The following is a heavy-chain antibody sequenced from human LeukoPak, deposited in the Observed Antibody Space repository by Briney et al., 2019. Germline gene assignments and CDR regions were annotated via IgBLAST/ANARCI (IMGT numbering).Heavy chain of an antibody. Sequence: SSETLSLTCTVSGGSISSYYWSWIRQPAGKGLEWIGRIYTSGSTNYNPSLKSRVTMSVDTSKNQFSLKLSSVTAADTAVYYCARSYYYDSSGYYPFDYWGQGTLVTVSS. D-gene: IGHD3-22*01. V-gene: IGHV4-4*07. CDR1: GGSISSYY. CDR3: ARSYYYDSSGYYPFDY. CDR2: IYTSGST. J-gene: IGHJ4*02.